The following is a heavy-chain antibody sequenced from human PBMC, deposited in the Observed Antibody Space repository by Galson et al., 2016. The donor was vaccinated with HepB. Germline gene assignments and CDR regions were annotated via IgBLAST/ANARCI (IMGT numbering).Heavy chain of an antibody. V-gene: IGHV5-51*01. CDR2: IHPVDSET. CDR3: ATGYSYGSLNY. CDR1: GFNFGTYW. J-gene: IGHJ4*02. D-gene: IGHD5-18*01. Sequence: QSGAEVKKPGESPKISCNHSGFNFGTYWIGWVRQMPGKGLEWMGIIHPVDSETRYSPSFQGQVTISADKSISTAYLQWTSLKASDTAIYYCATGYSYGSLNYWGQGTLVTVSS.